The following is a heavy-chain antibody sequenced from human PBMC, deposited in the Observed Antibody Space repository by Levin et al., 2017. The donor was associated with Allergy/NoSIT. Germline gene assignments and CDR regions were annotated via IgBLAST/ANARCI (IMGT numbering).Heavy chain of an antibody. V-gene: IGHV5-51*01. CDR2: IYPGDSDT. J-gene: IGHJ4*02. D-gene: IGHD1-26*01. CDR3: ARQDPGTLVGATRGTPLDY. CDR1: GYSFTSYW. Sequence: HGESLKISCKGSGYSFTSYWIGWVRQMPGKGLEWMGIIYPGDSDTRYSPSFQGQVTISADKSISTAYLQWSSLKASDTAMYYCARQDPGTLVGATRGTPLDYWGQGTLVTVSS.